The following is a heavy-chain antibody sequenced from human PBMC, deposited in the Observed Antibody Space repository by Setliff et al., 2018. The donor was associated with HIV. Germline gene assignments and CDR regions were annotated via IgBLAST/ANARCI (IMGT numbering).Heavy chain of an antibody. V-gene: IGHV4-4*09. D-gene: IGHD2-2*02. CDR1: GGSISTYY. CDR2: IYTSGST. CDR3: ARQERYCTSADCYRYFNY. J-gene: IGHJ4*02. Sequence: SETRSLTCTVSGGSISTYYWTWIRQPPGKGLEWIGYIYTSGSTSYNPSLRSRLTISLDTSKNQFSLKLSSVAAADTAVYYCARQERYCTSADCYRYFNYWGLGTLVTVSS.